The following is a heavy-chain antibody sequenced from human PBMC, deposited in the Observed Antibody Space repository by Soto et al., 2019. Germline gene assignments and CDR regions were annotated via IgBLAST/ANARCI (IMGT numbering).Heavy chain of an antibody. Sequence: GESLKISWKGSGYSFTSYWIGWVRQMPGKGLEWMGIIYPGDSDTRYSPSFQGQVTISADKSISTAYLQWSSLKASDTAMYYCARRIAVAGMGYGMDVWGQGTTVTVSS. CDR2: IYPGDSDT. J-gene: IGHJ6*02. CDR3: ARRIAVAGMGYGMDV. D-gene: IGHD6-19*01. V-gene: IGHV5-51*01. CDR1: GYSFTSYW.